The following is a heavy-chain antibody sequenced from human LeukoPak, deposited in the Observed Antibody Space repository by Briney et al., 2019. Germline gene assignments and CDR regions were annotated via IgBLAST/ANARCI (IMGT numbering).Heavy chain of an antibody. CDR1: GGTFSSYA. CDR2: IIPIFGTA. J-gene: IGHJ4*02. V-gene: IGHV1-69*13. CDR3: VRAMVGPAAPIQ. Sequence: GASVKVSCKASGGTFSSYAISWVRQAPGQGLEWMGGIIPIFGTANYAQKFQGRVTITADESTSTAYMELSSLRSEDTAVYYCVRAMVGPAAPIQWGQGTLVTVSS. D-gene: IGHD2-2*01.